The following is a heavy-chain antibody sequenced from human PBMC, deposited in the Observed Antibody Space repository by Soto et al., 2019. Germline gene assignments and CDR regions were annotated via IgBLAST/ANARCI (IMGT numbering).Heavy chain of an antibody. CDR3: ASRTVKTVYYFDY. CDR1: GASVSSGKYY. Sequence: PSETLSLTCTVSGASVSSGKYYWSWIRQPPGKGLEYIGDFYYTGSTNYNPSLKSRVTISVDTSKNQFSLRLNSLNTADTAVYYCASRTVKTVYYFDYWGQGTLVTVSS. V-gene: IGHV4-61*01. D-gene: IGHD1-1*01. J-gene: IGHJ4*02. CDR2: FYYTGST.